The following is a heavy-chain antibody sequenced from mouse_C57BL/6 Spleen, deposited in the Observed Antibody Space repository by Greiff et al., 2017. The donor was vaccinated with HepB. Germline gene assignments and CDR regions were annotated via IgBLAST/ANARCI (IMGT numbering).Heavy chain of an antibody. CDR2: INPNNGGT. CDR1: GYTFTDYY. Sequence: EVQLQQSGPELVKPGASVKISCKASGYTFTDYYMNWVKQSHGKSLEWIGDINPNNGGTSYNQKFKGKATLTVDKSSSTAYMELRSLTSEDSAVYYCAREEEWYRYYFDYWGQGTTLTVSS. D-gene: IGHD2-1*01. J-gene: IGHJ2*01. V-gene: IGHV1-26*01. CDR3: AREEEWYRYYFDY.